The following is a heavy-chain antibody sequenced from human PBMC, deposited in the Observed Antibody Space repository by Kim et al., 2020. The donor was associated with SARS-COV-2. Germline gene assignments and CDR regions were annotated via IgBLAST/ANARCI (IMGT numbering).Heavy chain of an antibody. V-gene: IGHV1-18*01. CDR2: ISPFSGNT. D-gene: IGHD1-26*01. CDR1: GYDFDSYG. J-gene: IGHJ4*02. Sequence: ASVKVSCKASGYDFDSYGVSWVRQAPGQGLEWLGWISPFSGNTEYAQKFLGRVTIITDTATNTSYMELMGLRPEDTAMYFCSRTQLHSDFWGQGSLIIVS. CDR3: SRTQLHSDF.